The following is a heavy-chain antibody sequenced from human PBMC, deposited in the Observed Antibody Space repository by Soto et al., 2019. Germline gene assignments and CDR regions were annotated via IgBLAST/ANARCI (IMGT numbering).Heavy chain of an antibody. CDR1: GDSVSSNSAA. J-gene: IGHJ4*02. D-gene: IGHD6-19*01. CDR2: TYYRSKWYN. Sequence: SQTLPLTCAISGDSVSSNSAAWNWVRQSPSRGLEWLGRTYYRSKWYNDYAVSVKSRITINPDTSKNQFSLQLNSVTPEDTAVYYCARDQADPIAVAVPYYFDYWRQLTLVTVCS. V-gene: IGHV6-1*01. CDR3: ARDQADPIAVAVPYYFDY.